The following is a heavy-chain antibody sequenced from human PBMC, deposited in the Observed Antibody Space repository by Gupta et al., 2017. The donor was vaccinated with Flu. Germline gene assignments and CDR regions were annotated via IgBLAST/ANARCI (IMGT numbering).Heavy chain of an antibody. J-gene: IGHJ4*02. D-gene: IGHD3-9*01. V-gene: IGHV1-18*01. Sequence: QVQLVQSGAEVKKPGASVKVSCKASGYTFTSYGISWVRQAPGQGLEWMGWISAYNGNTNYAQKLQGRVTMTTDTSTSTAYMELRSLRSDDTAVYYCARDWPYYDILTGYYSSTDYWGQGTLVTVSS. CDR2: ISAYNGNT. CDR3: ARDWPYYDILTGYYSSTDY. CDR1: GYTFTSYG.